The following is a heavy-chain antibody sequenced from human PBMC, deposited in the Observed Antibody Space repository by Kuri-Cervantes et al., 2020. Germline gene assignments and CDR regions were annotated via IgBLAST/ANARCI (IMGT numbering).Heavy chain of an antibody. J-gene: IGHJ2*01. Sequence: GGSLRLSCAASGFTFSSYAMSWVRQAPGKGLEWVSAISGSGGSTYYADSVKGRFTISRDNAKSSLYLQMNSLRDEDTAVYYCARDMITFGGVIVKDWYFDLWGRGTLVTVSS. CDR2: ISGSGGST. CDR1: GFTFSSYA. CDR3: ARDMITFGGVIVKDWYFDL. D-gene: IGHD3-16*02. V-gene: IGHV3-23*01.